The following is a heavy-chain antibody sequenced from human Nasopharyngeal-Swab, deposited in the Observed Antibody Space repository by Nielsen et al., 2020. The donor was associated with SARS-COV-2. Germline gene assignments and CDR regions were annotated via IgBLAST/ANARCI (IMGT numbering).Heavy chain of an antibody. D-gene: IGHD1-26*01. CDR1: GYSITAQA. CDR3: ARSGIVGAPGFDH. Sequence: ASVKVSCKASGYSITAQAIHWVRQAPGQRPEWMGWMNAGTGNREYSQKFQGRVTFSTDTSASTTYMELRSLSSEDTAEYYCARSGIVGAPGFDHWGQGTLVTV. CDR2: MNAGTGNR. V-gene: IGHV1-3*01. J-gene: IGHJ4*02.